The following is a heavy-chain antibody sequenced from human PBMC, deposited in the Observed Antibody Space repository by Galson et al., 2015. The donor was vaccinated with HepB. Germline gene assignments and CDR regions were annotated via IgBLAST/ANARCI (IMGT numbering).Heavy chain of an antibody. CDR3: ARTDDYSHAFDI. D-gene: IGHD4-11*01. CDR1: GFTFSSSS. Sequence: SLRLSCAASGFTFSSSSMNWVRQAPGKGLEWVSYISSSSSTIYYADSVKGRFTISRDNAKNSLYLQMNSLRAEDTAVYYCARTDDYSHAFDIWGQGTMVTVSS. J-gene: IGHJ3*02. CDR2: ISSSSSTI. V-gene: IGHV3-48*01.